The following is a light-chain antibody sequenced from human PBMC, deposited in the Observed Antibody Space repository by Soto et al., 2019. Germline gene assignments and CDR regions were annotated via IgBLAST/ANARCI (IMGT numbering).Light chain of an antibody. CDR2: RAS. CDR1: QSVRDN. J-gene: IGKJ2*01. CDR3: QHYNFWPHS. V-gene: IGKV3D-15*01. Sequence: EILLTQSPGSLSASPGEVATLACGASQSVRDNLAWYQQKPGQAPRLLIYRASIRATGVPARFSGSGSGTEFTLTISGLQSEDVSIYFCQHYNFWPHSFGQGTTVDIK.